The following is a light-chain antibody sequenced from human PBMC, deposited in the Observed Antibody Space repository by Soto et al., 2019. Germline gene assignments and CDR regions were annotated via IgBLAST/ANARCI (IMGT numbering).Light chain of an antibody. J-gene: IGLJ1*01. CDR3: CSYAGSYSNV. V-gene: IGLV2-11*01. CDR2: DVS. CDR1: SSDVGGYNY. Sequence: QSVLTQPRSVSGSPGQSVTISCTGTSSDVGGYNYVSWYQQHPGKAPKLMIYDVSKRPSGVPDPFSGSKSGNTASLTISGLQAEDEADYYCCSYAGSYSNVFGTGTKLTVL.